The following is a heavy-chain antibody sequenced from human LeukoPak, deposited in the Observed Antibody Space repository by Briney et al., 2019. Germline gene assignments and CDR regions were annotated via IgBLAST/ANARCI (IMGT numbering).Heavy chain of an antibody. CDR1: GFTFSSYG. V-gene: IGHV3-33*01. CDR2: IRFDGSHV. Sequence: GGSLRLSCAASGFTFSSYGMHWVRQSPGKGLEWVAVIRFDGSHVYYGDSVKGRFTISRDNAENSLFLQMNSLRVEDTAVYYCAREWQGGIAAAGTRIEGDYWGQGTLVAVSS. D-gene: IGHD6-13*01. CDR3: AREWQGGIAAAGTRIEGDY. J-gene: IGHJ4*02.